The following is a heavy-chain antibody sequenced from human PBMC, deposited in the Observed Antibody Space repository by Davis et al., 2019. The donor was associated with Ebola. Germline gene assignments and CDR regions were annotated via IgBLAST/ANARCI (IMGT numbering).Heavy chain of an antibody. CDR3: ARDLRYDSSGYDYYFYMDV. J-gene: IGHJ6*03. V-gene: IGHV4-31*03. D-gene: IGHD3-22*01. CDR2: IYYSGST. CDR1: GGSISRGGSY. Sequence: PSETLSLTCTVSGGSISRGGSYWTWIRQHPGKGLEWIGYIYYSGSTYYKPSLKSRVTISLDTSKNQFSLNLYSVTAADTAYYCARDLRYDSSGYDYYFYMDVWGKGTTVTVSS.